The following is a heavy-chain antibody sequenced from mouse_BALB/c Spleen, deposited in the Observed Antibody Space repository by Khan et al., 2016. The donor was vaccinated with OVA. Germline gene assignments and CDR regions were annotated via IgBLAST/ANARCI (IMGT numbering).Heavy chain of an antibody. J-gene: IGHJ4*01. CDR2: INTYTGEP. D-gene: IGHD2-10*01. Sequence: QIQLVQSGPELKKPGETVKISCKASGHTFTNFGMNWVKQAPGKGLKWMGWINTYTGEPTYADDFNGRFAFSLEASASTAYLQINNLTNEDTATYFCARPPYFSYAMDNWGQGTSVTFSS. CDR3: ARPPYFSYAMDN. V-gene: IGHV9-3-1*01. CDR1: GHTFTNFG.